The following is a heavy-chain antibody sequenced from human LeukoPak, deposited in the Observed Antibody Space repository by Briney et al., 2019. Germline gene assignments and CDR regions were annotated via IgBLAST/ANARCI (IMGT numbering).Heavy chain of an antibody. J-gene: IGHJ6*03. CDR2: IFYNEGT. Sequence: SETLSLTCTVSSGSFRTYYWSWIRQPPGKGLEWIGYIFYNEGTSYNPSLKSRVTISVDTSKNQFSLKLSSVTAADTAVYYCARTAEGGYTYDYFYYYYMDVWGKGTTVTISS. V-gene: IGHV4-59*01. D-gene: IGHD5-18*01. CDR1: SGSFRTYY. CDR3: ARTAEGGYTYDYFYYYYMDV.